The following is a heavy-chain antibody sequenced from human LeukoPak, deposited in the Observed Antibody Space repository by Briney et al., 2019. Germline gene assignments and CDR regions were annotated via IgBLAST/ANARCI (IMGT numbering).Heavy chain of an antibody. Sequence: GGSLRLSCAASGFTFSSYAVSWVRQAPGKGLAWVSAISDSGGSTQYADSVKGRFIISRDNSKNTLYLQMNSLRVEDTAVYYCAKGSSNWRDYYYFDYWGQGTLVTVS. J-gene: IGHJ4*02. CDR2: ISDSGGST. CDR3: AKGSSNWRDYYYFDY. CDR1: GFTFSSYA. V-gene: IGHV3-23*01. D-gene: IGHD6-13*01.